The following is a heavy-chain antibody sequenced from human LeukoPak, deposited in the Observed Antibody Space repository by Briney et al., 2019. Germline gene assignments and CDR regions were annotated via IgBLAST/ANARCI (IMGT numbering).Heavy chain of an antibody. CDR2: IYYSGST. CDR3: ARGGGGELLQWASNWFDP. CDR1: GGSISSYY. Sequence: PSETLSPTCTVSGGSISSYYWSWIRQPPGKGLEWIGYIYYSGSTNYNPSLKSRVTISVDTSKNQFSLKLSSVTAADTAVYYCARGGGGELLQWASNWFDPWGQGTLVTVSS. V-gene: IGHV4-59*01. D-gene: IGHD1-26*01. J-gene: IGHJ5*02.